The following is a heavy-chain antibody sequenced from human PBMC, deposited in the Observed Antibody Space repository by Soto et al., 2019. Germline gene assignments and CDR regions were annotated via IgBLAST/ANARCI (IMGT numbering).Heavy chain of an antibody. D-gene: IGHD6-13*01. Sequence: ETLSLTFSGPCGAISCDYWSWMRQPPGEGLEWIGYVHYSGNTNYNPSLKSRVTMSVDTSKKQFSLKLTSVTAADTAVYYCARYSNNWFQTEGMDVWGQGTTVTVSS. CDR2: VHYSGNT. CDR1: CGAISCDY. V-gene: IGHV4-59*12. CDR3: ARYSNNWFQTEGMDV. J-gene: IGHJ6*02.